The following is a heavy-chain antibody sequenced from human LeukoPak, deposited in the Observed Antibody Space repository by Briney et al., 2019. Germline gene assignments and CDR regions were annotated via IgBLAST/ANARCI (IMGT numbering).Heavy chain of an antibody. Sequence: SETLSLTCTVSGDSISTYYWSWIRQPAGKGLEWIGRIYTSGSTNYNPSLKSRVTMSVDTSKNQFSLKLSSVTAADTAVYYCAREAIDPSSSYYHYMDVWGKGTTVTISS. CDR2: IYTSGST. CDR3: AREAIDPSSSYYHYMDV. CDR1: GDSISTYY. J-gene: IGHJ6*03. V-gene: IGHV4-4*07. D-gene: IGHD6-13*01.